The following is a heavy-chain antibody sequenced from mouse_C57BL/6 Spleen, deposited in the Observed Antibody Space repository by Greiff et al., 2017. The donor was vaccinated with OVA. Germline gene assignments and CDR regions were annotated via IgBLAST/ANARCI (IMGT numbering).Heavy chain of an antibody. CDR3: ARDHGSTDDYFDY. V-gene: IGHV1-78*01. CDR2: IYPRDGST. Sequence: VKLQESDAELVKPGASVKISCKVSGYTFTDHPIHWMKQRPEQGLEWIGYIYPRDGSTKYNEKFKGKATLTADKSSSTAYMQLNSLTSEDSAVYFCARDHGSTDDYFDYWGQGTTLTVSS. CDR1: GYTFTDHP. D-gene: IGHD1-1*01. J-gene: IGHJ2*01.